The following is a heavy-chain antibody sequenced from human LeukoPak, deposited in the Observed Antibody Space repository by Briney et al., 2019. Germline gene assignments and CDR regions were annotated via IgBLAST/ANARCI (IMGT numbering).Heavy chain of an antibody. D-gene: IGHD5-24*01. V-gene: IGHV4-30-2*01. CDR1: GGSISSGGYS. CDR2: IYHSGST. CDR3: ARGRDGYLDY. J-gene: IGHJ4*02. Sequence: SETLSLTCAVSGGSISSGGYSWSWIRQPPGKGLEWIGYIYHSGSTYYNPSLKSRVTIPVDRSKNQFSLKLSSVTAADTAVYYCARGRDGYLDYWGQGTLVTVSS.